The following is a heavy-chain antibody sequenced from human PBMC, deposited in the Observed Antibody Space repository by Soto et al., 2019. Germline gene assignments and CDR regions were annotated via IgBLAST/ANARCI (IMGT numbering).Heavy chain of an antibody. D-gene: IGHD6-19*01. CDR2: ISSSSSTI. Sequence: GSLRLSCAASGFTFSSYTMNWVRQAPGKGLEWLSYISSSSSTIYYADSVKGRFTISRDNSKNTLYLQMNSLRAEDTAVYYCARDVIAVAGPRGYYYGMDVWGQGTTVTVSS. V-gene: IGHV3-48*01. CDR3: ARDVIAVAGPRGYYYGMDV. J-gene: IGHJ6*02. CDR1: GFTFSSYT.